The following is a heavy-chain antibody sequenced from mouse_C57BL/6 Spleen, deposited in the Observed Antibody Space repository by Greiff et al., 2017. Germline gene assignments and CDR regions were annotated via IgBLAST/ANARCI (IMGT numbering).Heavy chain of an antibody. CDR1: GYTFTSYW. CDR2: IYPGSGST. CDR3: ARSGFTTVDYFDY. V-gene: IGHV1-55*01. J-gene: IGHJ2*01. Sequence: QVQLQQPGAELVKPGASVKMSSKASGYTFTSYWITWVKQRPGQGLEWFGDIYPGSGSTNYNENFKSKATLTVDTSSSTAYMQLSSLTSEDSAVYYCARSGFTTVDYFDYWGQGTTLTVAS. D-gene: IGHD1-1*01.